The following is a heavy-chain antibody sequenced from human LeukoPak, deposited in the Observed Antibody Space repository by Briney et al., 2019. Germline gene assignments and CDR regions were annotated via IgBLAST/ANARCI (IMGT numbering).Heavy chain of an antibody. V-gene: IGHV4-31*03. CDR1: GGSISSGGYY. Sequence: SQTLSLTCTVSGGSISSGGYYWSWIRQHPGKGLEWIGYIYYSGSTYYNPSLKSRVTISVDTSKNQFSLKLSSVTAADTAVYYCAREGHDYGDYGTYYYYGMDVWGQGTTVTVSS. CDR2: IYYSGST. J-gene: IGHJ6*02. CDR3: AREGHDYGDYGTYYYYGMDV. D-gene: IGHD4-17*01.